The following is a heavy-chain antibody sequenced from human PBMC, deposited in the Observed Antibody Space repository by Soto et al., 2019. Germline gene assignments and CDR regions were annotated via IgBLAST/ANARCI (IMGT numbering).Heavy chain of an antibody. CDR1: GFMFDDYG. CDR2: ISWNCGSR. CDR3: AKDRGRTRDGLDV. Sequence: SLRLSCATSGFMFDDYGIPWVRQAPGKGLEWVSSISWNCGSRGYGDSVKGRFTISRDNAKKALYLQMNSLRAEDTAVYYCAKDRGRTRDGLDVWGQGTTGTVSS. D-gene: IGHD3-16*01. J-gene: IGHJ6*02. V-gene: IGHV3-9*01.